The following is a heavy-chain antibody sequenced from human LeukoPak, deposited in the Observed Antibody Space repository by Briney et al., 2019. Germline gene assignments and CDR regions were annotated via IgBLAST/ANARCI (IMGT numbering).Heavy chain of an antibody. V-gene: IGHV4-34*01. CDR2: INHSGST. CDR3: ARKYSGYDLNWFDP. CDR1: GGSFSGYY. D-gene: IGHD5-12*01. Sequence: PSETLSLTCAVYGGSFSGYYWSWIRQPPGKGLEWIGEINHSGSTNYNPSLKSRVTISVDTSKNQFSLKLSSVTAADTAVYYCARKYSGYDLNWFDPWGQGTLVTVSS. J-gene: IGHJ5*02.